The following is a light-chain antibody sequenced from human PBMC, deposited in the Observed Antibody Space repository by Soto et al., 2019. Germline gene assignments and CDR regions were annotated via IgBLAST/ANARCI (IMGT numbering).Light chain of an antibody. J-gene: IGKJ2*01. CDR3: QQRSNWPPT. Sequence: EIVLTQSPATLSLSPGERVTLFCRASQSISSYLAWYQQRSGQAPRLLIYDASNRHTGIPARFSGGGSGTEFTLTISSLEPEDFSVYYCQQRSNWPPTFGQGTKLEIK. CDR2: DAS. V-gene: IGKV3-11*01. CDR1: QSISSY.